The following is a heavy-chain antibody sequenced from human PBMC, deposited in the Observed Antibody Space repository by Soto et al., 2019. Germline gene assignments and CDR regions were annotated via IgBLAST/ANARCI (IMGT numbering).Heavy chain of an antibody. CDR2: IYYSGST. Sequence: PSETLSLTCTVSGGSISSSSYYWGWIRQPPGKGLEWIGSIYYSGSTYYNPSLKSRVTISVDTSKNQFSLKLSSVTAADTAVYYCARLYSSSSKFGVNYYYYYYMDVWGKGTTVTVSS. D-gene: IGHD6-6*01. CDR3: ARLYSSSSKFGVNYYYYYYMDV. CDR1: GGSISSSSYY. J-gene: IGHJ6*03. V-gene: IGHV4-39*07.